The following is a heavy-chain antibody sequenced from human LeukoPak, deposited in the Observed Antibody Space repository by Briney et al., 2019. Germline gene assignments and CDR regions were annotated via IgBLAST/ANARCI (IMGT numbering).Heavy chain of an antibody. V-gene: IGHV3-7*01. CDR2: IKQDGSET. Sequence: GGSLRLSCAASGFTFSIYAMSWVRQAPGKGLEWVANIKQDGSETYYLDSVKGRFTISRDNAKNSLYLQMNSLRVEDTAVYYCARDTGDSYWYFGLWGRGTPVPVSS. J-gene: IGHJ2*01. CDR3: ARDTGDSYWYFGL. CDR1: GFTFSIYA. D-gene: IGHD3-16*01.